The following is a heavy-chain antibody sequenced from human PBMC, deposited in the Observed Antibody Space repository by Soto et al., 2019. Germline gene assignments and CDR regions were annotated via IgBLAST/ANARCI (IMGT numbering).Heavy chain of an antibody. CDR2: ISSSSSTI. Sequence: EVQLVESGGGLVQPGGSLRLSCAASGFTFSSYSMNWVRQAPGKGLEWVSYISSSSSTIYYADSVKGRFTISRDNAKNSLYLQMNSLRDEDTAVYYCARDGGVDTAMVPAPGALNPPHYYFDYWGQGTLVTVPS. V-gene: IGHV3-48*02. CDR3: ARDGGVDTAMVPAPGALNPPHYYFDY. D-gene: IGHD5-18*01. J-gene: IGHJ4*02. CDR1: GFTFSSYS.